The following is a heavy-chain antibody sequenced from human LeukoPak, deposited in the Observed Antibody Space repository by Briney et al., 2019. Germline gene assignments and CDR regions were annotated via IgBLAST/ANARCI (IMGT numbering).Heavy chain of an antibody. V-gene: IGHV4-30-4*01. J-gene: IGHJ6*02. CDR1: GGSISSGDYY. CDR3: ARLGTGNPYYYYYGMDV. CDR2: IYYSGST. D-gene: IGHD3-10*01. Sequence: SQTLSLTCTVSGGSISSGDYYWSWIRQPPGKGLEWIGYIYYSGSTYYNPSLKSRVTISVDTSKNQFSLKLSSVTAADTAVYYCARLGTGNPYYYYYGMDVWGQGTTVTVSS.